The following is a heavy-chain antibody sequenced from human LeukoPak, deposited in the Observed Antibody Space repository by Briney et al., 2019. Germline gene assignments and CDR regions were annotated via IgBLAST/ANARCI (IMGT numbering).Heavy chain of an antibody. J-gene: IGHJ4*02. D-gene: IGHD6-13*01. CDR1: GYTFTGYY. Sequence: ASVKVSCKASGYTFTGYYVHWVRQAPGQGLEWMGWINPNSGGTNYAQEFQGRVTMTRDTSISTAYMELSRLRSDDTAVYYCARVSSSWYYYFDYWGQGTLVTVSS. V-gene: IGHV1-2*02. CDR3: ARVSSSWYYYFDY. CDR2: INPNSGGT.